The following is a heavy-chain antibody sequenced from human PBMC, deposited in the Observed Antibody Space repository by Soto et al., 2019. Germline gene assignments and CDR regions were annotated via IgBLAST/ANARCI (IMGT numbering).Heavy chain of an antibody. V-gene: IGHV3-33*01. Sequence: QVQLVESGGGVVQPGRSLRLSCAASGFTFNSYHMHWVRQTPGKGLEWVAVIWDDGSNKYYADSVKGRFTISRDNSKNTLYLQMNSLRAEDTAVYYCARIGSWALNFDYWGQGTLVSVSS. CDR1: GFTFNSYH. CDR2: IWDDGSNK. J-gene: IGHJ4*02. D-gene: IGHD6-13*01. CDR3: ARIGSWALNFDY.